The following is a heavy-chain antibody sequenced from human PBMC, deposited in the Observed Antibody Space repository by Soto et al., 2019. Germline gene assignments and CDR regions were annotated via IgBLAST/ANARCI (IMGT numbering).Heavy chain of an antibody. CDR2: ISPYTGNT. J-gene: IGHJ6*02. CDR3: VMVDNYVTPTPQDV. V-gene: IGHV1-18*01. CDR1: GYIFVNYG. Sequence: QVQLVQSGDEVKKPGASVKVSCKASGYIFVNYGIAWVRQAPRQGLEWMGWISPYTGNTHSARKVQGRLTMTTDTSTSTAYMDLGSPTSDDTAVYYCVMVDNYVTPTPQDVWGQGTTVTVSS. D-gene: IGHD3-16*01.